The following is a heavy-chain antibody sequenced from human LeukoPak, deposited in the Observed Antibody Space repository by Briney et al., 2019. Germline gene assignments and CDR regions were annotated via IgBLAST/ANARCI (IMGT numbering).Heavy chain of an antibody. V-gene: IGHV3-11*04. D-gene: IGHD5-24*01. CDR1: GFTFSDYY. CDR2: ISSSSSTI. J-gene: IGHJ4*02. CDR3: GSGAEDGYNYDY. Sequence: GGSLRLSCAASGFTFSDYYMSWIRQAPGKGLEWVSYISSSSSTIYYADSVKGRFTISRDNAKNSLYLQMNSLRAEDTAVYYCGSGAEDGYNYDYWGQGTLVTVSS.